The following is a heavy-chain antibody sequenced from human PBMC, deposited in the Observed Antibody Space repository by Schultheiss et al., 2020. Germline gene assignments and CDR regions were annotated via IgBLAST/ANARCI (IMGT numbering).Heavy chain of an antibody. CDR2: IYHRGST. CDR1: GGSISSGYY. D-gene: IGHD3-10*01. Sequence: GSLRLSCTVSGGSISSGYYWGWIRQPPGKALEWIGSIYHRGSTYYNPSLKSRVTISVDTSKNQFSLKLSSVTAADTAVYYCASLSAQALWFGEARLDYWGQGTLVTVSS. V-gene: IGHV4-38-2*02. J-gene: IGHJ4*02. CDR3: ASLSAQALWFGEARLDY.